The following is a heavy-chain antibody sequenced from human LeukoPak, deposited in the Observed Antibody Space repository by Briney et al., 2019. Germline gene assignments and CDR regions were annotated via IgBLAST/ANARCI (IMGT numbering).Heavy chain of an antibody. Sequence: ASVKVSCKASGGTFSSYAISWVRQAPGQGLEWMGWISAYNGNTNYAQKLQGRVTMTTDTSTSTAYMELRSLRSDDTAVYYCARDRLQNYYGSGSYYGLDYWGQGTLVTVSS. CDR1: GGTFSSYA. J-gene: IGHJ4*02. CDR2: ISAYNGNT. D-gene: IGHD3-10*01. CDR3: ARDRLQNYYGSGSYYGLDY. V-gene: IGHV1-18*01.